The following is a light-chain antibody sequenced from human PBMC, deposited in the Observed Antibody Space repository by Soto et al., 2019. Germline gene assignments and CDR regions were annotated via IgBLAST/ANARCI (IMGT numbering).Light chain of an antibody. Sequence: EIVLTQSPGTLSLSPGERATLSCRASQTVTSTFLAWYQQKPGQAPRLLIYGASRRATGIPDRFSGSGSRTDFTLTITRLEPEDSALYYCHQYDSSRTFGQGTKVEMK. V-gene: IGKV3-20*01. CDR3: HQYDSSRT. CDR1: QTVTSTF. CDR2: GAS. J-gene: IGKJ1*01.